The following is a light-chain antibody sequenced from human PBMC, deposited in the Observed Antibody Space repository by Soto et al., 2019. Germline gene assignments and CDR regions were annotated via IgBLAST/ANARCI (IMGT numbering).Light chain of an antibody. J-gene: IGLJ1*01. V-gene: IGLV2-14*01. CDR2: EVS. Sequence: QSALTQPASVSGSPGQSITISCTGTSSDIGAYNYVSWYQQHPGKAPKLIIYEVSNRPSGVSDRFSGSKSGNTASLTISGLQAEDEADYYCSSHTSSSTLYVFGTGTQLTVL. CDR3: SSHTSSSTLYV. CDR1: SSDIGAYNY.